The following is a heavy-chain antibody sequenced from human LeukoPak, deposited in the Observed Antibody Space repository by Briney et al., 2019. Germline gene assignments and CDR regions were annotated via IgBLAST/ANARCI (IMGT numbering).Heavy chain of an antibody. V-gene: IGHV5-51*01. D-gene: IGHD3-10*01. CDR2: IYPGDSDT. CDR3: ARQDYYGSGSYYAWFDP. J-gene: IGHJ5*02. Sequence: GESLKISCKGSGYSFTSYWIGWVRQMPGKGLEWMGIIYPGDSDTRYSPSFQGQVTISADKSISTAYLQWSSLKASDTAMYYCARQDYYGSGSYYAWFDPWGQGTLVTVSS. CDR1: GYSFTSYW.